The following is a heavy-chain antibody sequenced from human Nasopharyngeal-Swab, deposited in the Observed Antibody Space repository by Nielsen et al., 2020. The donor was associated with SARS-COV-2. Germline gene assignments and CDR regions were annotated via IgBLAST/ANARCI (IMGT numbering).Heavy chain of an antibody. Sequence: GESLKISCAASGFRFSDYYMTWIRQAPGKGLEWVSYISSSGTNTYYLDSVKGRFTISRDNAKNSLYLQMNSLRAEDTAVYYCARAVGILGESPWGQGTMVTVSS. J-gene: IGHJ3*01. CDR2: ISSSGTNT. CDR3: ARAVGILGESP. V-gene: IGHV3-11*01. CDR1: GFRFSDYY. D-gene: IGHD3-16*01.